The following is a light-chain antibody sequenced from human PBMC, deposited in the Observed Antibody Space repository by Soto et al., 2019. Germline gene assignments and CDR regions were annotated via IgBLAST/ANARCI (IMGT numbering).Light chain of an antibody. CDR2: GAS. CDR1: QSVSTY. J-gene: IGKJ4*01. Sequence: EIVMTQSPATLSVSPGERATLSCRASQSVSTYLAWYQQKPGQAPRLLIFGASTRATGIPARFSGSGSGSAFTLTISSLQSEDFAVYSCQQYNNWPLVTFGGGTRVEIK. CDR3: QQYNNWPLVT. V-gene: IGKV3-15*01.